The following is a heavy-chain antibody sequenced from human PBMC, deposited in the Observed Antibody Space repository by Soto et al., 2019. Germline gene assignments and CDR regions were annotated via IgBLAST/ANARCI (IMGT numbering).Heavy chain of an antibody. CDR3: ARSHRYGAHFLLY. Sequence: SETLSLTCTVSGGSISSYYWSWIRQPPGKGLEWIGYIYYSGSTNYNPSLKSRVTISVDTSKNQFSLKLSSVTAADTAVYYCARSHRYGAHFLLYWGQGTLVTVSS. J-gene: IGHJ4*02. CDR1: GGSISSYY. V-gene: IGHV4-59*08. CDR2: IYYSGST. D-gene: IGHD4-17*01.